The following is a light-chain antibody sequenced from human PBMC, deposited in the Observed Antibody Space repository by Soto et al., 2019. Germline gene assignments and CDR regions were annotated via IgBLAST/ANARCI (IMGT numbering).Light chain of an antibody. Sequence: QSVLTQPASVSGSPGQSITISCTGTSSDVGTYNLVSWYQHHPGKAPKLMIYEDTTRPSGVSNRFSGSKSGNTASLTISGLQAEDESDYYCCSYAGSRTYVFGTGTKLTVL. CDR3: CSYAGSRTYV. CDR2: EDT. J-gene: IGLJ1*01. V-gene: IGLV2-23*01. CDR1: SSDVGTYNL.